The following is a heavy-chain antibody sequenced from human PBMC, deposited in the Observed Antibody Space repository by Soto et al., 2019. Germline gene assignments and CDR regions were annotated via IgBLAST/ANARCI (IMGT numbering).Heavy chain of an antibody. V-gene: IGHV1-2*04. J-gene: IGHJ4*02. CDR3: ARNEPGYSGNGFDY. Sequence: QVQLVQSGAEVKKPGASVKVSCKASGYTFTGYYIHWVRQAPGQGLEWMGWINPNSGGKNYAQKLQGWVTMTRDTSIRTVYMELSRLKSDDTAVYYCARNEPGYSGNGFDYWGQGTLVTVPS. D-gene: IGHD5-12*01. CDR1: GYTFTGYY. CDR2: INPNSGGK.